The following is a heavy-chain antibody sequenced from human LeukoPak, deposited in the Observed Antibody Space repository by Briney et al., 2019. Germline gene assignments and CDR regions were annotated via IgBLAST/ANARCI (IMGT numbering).Heavy chain of an antibody. CDR1: GGSISSTIYY. D-gene: IGHD6-19*01. CDR3: ARQRSGWVFEN. V-gene: IGHV4-39*01. J-gene: IGHJ4*02. CDR2: IYYSGNT. Sequence: SETLSLTCTVSGGSISSTIYYWAWLRQPPGKGLEWLGSIYYSGNTYYNPSLQSRATMSVNTSKNQFSLRLTSVTAADTTVYYCARQRSGWVFENGGQGTLVTVSS.